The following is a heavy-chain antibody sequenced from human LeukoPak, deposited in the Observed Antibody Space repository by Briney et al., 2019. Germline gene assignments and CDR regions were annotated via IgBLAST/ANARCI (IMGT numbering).Heavy chain of an antibody. D-gene: IGHD4-23*01. CDR3: ARSRGGNSYYYYYYMDV. CDR2: IYYSGST. J-gene: IGHJ6*03. V-gene: IGHV4-39*07. Sequence: SETLSLTCVVSGGSISSTSYYWGWIRQPPGKGLEWIGSIYYSGSTYYNPSLKSRVTISVDTSKNQFSLKLSSVTAADTAVYYCARSRGGNSYYYYYYMDVWGKGTTVTISS. CDR1: GGSISSTSYY.